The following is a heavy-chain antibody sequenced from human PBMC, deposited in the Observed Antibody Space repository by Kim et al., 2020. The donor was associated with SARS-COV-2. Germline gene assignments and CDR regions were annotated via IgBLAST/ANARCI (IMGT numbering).Heavy chain of an antibody. Sequence: SETLSLTCAVYGGSFSGYYWSWIRQPPGKGLEWIGEINHSGSTNYNPSLKSRVTISVDTSKNQFSLKLSSVTAADTAVYYCARGLVYWNYVHYYGMDVWGQGTTVTVSS. V-gene: IGHV4-34*01. CDR3: ARGLVYWNYVHYYGMDV. J-gene: IGHJ6*02. CDR1: GGSFSGYY. CDR2: INHSGST. D-gene: IGHD1-7*01.